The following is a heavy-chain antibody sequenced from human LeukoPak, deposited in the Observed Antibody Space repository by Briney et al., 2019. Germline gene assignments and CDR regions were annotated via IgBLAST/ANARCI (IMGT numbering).Heavy chain of an antibody. CDR1: GGSISSGGYS. CDR3: ARGPYYYDNLAYYFDY. Sequence: KPSETLSLTCAVSGGSISSGGYSWSWIRQPPGKGLEWIGYIYHSGSTYYNPSLKSRVTISVDRSKNQFSLKLSSVTAADTAVYYCARGPYYYDNLAYYFDYWGQGTLVTVSS. D-gene: IGHD3-22*01. V-gene: IGHV4-30-2*01. CDR2: IYHSGST. J-gene: IGHJ4*02.